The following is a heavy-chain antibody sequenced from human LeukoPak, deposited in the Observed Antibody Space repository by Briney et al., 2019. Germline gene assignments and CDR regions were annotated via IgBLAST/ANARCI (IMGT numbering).Heavy chain of an antibody. CDR3: AKASNTWNYFDY. CDR1: GFTFSNYN. J-gene: IGHJ4*02. D-gene: IGHD1-1*01. V-gene: IGHV3-21*04. Sequence: GGSLRLSCAASGFTFSNYNMNWVRQAPGKGLEWVSSITSSSTYIYYADSVKGRFTISRDNSKNTLSLQMNSLRAEDTAIYYCAKASNTWNYFDYWGQGTLVTVSS. CDR2: ITSSSTYI.